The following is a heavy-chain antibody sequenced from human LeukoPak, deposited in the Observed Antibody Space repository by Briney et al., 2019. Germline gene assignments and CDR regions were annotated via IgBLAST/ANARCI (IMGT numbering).Heavy chain of an antibody. J-gene: IGHJ4*02. D-gene: IGHD2-15*01. CDR2: INPAGTET. CDR3: ARFGYVAAVDL. CDR1: GFSFSAYW. V-gene: IGHV3-7*01. Sequence: GGSLTLSCAASGFSFSAYWMTWVRQAPGTGLGWVANINPAGTETYYVDPVKGRFTISRDNAKNLLYLQMNSLRAEDTAVYYCARFGYVAAVDLWGQGTLVTVSS.